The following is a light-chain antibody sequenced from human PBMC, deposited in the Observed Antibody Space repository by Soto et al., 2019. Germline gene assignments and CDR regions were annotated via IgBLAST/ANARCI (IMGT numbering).Light chain of an antibody. CDR1: QTISSW. CDR3: PQCVTYPWT. V-gene: IGKV1-5*01. J-gene: IGKJ1*01. Sequence: DIQMTQSPSTLSASVGDRVTITCRASQTISSWLAWYQQKPGKAPKLLISDASNLQSGVPSRFSGSGSGKEFTLTISSLQPDDFATYYCPQCVTYPWTFGQGIQVEIX. CDR2: DAS.